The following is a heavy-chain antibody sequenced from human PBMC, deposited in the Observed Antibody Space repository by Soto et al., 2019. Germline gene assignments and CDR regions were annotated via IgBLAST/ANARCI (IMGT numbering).Heavy chain of an antibody. CDR1: GFIFSTYG. Sequence: QVQLVESGGGVVQPGRSLRLSCAASGFIFSTYGMHWVRQAPGKGLAWVAVISYDGSNQYYEDSVKGRFTISRDNSKNTLYLQMNRLRVEYTAVYYGANSWSGSHGAFDMWGQGTMVTVSA. CDR2: ISYDGSNQ. D-gene: IGHD2-8*02. J-gene: IGHJ3*02. CDR3: ANSWSGSHGAFDM. V-gene: IGHV3-30*18.